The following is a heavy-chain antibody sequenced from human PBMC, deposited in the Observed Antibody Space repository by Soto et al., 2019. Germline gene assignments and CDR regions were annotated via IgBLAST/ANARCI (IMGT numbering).Heavy chain of an antibody. V-gene: IGHV3-23*01. CDR2: ISGSGGNT. D-gene: IGHD3-10*01. Sequence: EVQLLASGGGLVQPGGSLRLSCAASGITFSSSAMSWVRQAPGKGLEWVSDISGSGGNTYYADSVKGRFTISRDNSKNTLYLQMNSLRSEDTAVYYCANSAMVRGGGWFDPWGQGTLVTVSS. J-gene: IGHJ5*02. CDR3: ANSAMVRGGGWFDP. CDR1: GITFSSSA.